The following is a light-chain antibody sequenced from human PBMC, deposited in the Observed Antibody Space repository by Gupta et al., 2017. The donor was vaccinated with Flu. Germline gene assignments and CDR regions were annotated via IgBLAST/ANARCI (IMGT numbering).Light chain of an antibody. CDR3: CSYTYSSTSGGV. CDR1: SSNVGSYNY. Sequence: QSALTQPASVSGSPGPSITISCTGTSSNVGSYNYVSWYQQHPGKAPKLWIYESSNRPSGVADRFSFSKSGDTASLTISVRQAEDEADYDYCSYTYSSTSGGVFGGGTKLTVL. V-gene: IGLV2-14*01. J-gene: IGLJ3*02. CDR2: ESS.